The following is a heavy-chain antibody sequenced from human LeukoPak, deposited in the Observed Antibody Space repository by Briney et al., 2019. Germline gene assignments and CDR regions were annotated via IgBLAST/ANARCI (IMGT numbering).Heavy chain of an antibody. CDR1: GYTFTDYY. CDR2: INPKSGGT. CDR3: ATLGISGYFWDY. D-gene: IGHD3-22*01. J-gene: IGHJ4*02. V-gene: IGHV1-2*02. Sequence: ASVKVSCKGSGYTFTDYYIHWVRQAPGQGLEWMGWINPKSGGTNYAQKFQGRVTMTRDTSISTAYMELRSDDTAVYYCATLGISGYFWDYWGQGTLVTVSS.